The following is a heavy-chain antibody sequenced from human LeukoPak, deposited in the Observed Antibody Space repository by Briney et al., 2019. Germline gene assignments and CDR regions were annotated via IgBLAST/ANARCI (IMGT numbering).Heavy chain of an antibody. CDR3: ARGHRYSPDS. D-gene: IGHD1-1*01. V-gene: IGHV1-18*01. Sequence: ASVTVSCKASGYTFTNSGITWVRQAPGQGLEWMGWISAYNGNTNYAQKLQGRVTMTTDTSTSTAYMELRSLRSDDTAVYYCARGHRYSPDSWGQGTRVTFSS. CDR2: ISAYNGNT. J-gene: IGHJ4*02. CDR1: GYTFTNSG.